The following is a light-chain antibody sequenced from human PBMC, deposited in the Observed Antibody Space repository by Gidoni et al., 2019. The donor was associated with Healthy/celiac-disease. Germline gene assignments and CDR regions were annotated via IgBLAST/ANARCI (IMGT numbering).Light chain of an antibody. V-gene: IGLV3-19*01. CDR3: TSRASRGTPYV. J-gene: IGLJ1*01. CDR1: SLRSYY. CDR2: GKH. Sequence: SERTQDPAESVGLGQTVRITCQGDSLRSYYASWYQQQSGQAPVLGIYGKHNRPSGSPDRFSGSSSGNTASLPITGAQAQDEADYYCTSRASRGTPYVLGTGTKVTVL.